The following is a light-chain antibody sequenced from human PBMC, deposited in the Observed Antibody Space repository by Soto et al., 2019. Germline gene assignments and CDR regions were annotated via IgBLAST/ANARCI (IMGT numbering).Light chain of an antibody. CDR1: SSDIGGSNY. CDR2: GVT. J-gene: IGLJ1*01. V-gene: IGLV2-14*01. CDR3: SSYTTSSTLDYV. Sequence: QSALTQPTSVSGSPGQSITISCTGTSSDIGGSNYVSWYQHHPGKAPKLMIYGVTNRPSGVSNRFSGSKSGNTASLTISGLQAEDEADYYCSSYTTSSTLDYVFATGTKLTVL.